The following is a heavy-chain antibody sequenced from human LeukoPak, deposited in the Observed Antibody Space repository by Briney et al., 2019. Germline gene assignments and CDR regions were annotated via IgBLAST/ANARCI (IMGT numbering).Heavy chain of an antibody. Sequence: SETLSLTCTVSGGSISRYYWSWIRRPPGKGLEWIGYIDDSGDTNYNPSLKSQVTISVDKSKNQFFLKLSFVTAGGTAMYYCARSDYHNSGSHTVFDAFDIWGQGTRVTVSS. CDR1: GGSISRYY. J-gene: IGHJ3*02. CDR2: IDDSGDT. V-gene: IGHV4-59*01. D-gene: IGHD3-10*01. CDR3: ARSDYHNSGSHTVFDAFDI.